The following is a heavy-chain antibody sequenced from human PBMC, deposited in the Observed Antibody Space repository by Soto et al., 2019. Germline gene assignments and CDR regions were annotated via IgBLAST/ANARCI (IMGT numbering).Heavy chain of an antibody. CDR1: GGTFSSYA. D-gene: IGHD2-15*01. CDR2: IIPIFGTA. CDR3: AREAGYCSGGSCYHDAFDI. Sequence: QVQLVQSGAEVKKPGSSVKVSCKASGGTFSSYAISWVRQAPGQGLEWMGGIIPIFGTANYAQKFQGRVTITADESTSTAYMELSSRRAEDTAVYYCAREAGYCSGGSCYHDAFDIWGQGTMVTVSS. V-gene: IGHV1-69*01. J-gene: IGHJ3*02.